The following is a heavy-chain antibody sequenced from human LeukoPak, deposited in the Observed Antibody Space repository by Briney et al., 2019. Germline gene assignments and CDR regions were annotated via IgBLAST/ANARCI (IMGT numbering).Heavy chain of an antibody. V-gene: IGHV3-48*01. CDR3: ARVKHYYDSSPHFDY. CDR2: ISSSSSTI. D-gene: IGHD3-22*01. J-gene: IGHJ4*02. CDR1: GFTVSSNY. Sequence: GGSLRLSCAASGFTVSSNYMSWVRQAPGKGLEWVSYISSSSSTIYYADSVKGRFTISRDNSKNSLYLQMNSLRAEDTAVYYCARVKHYYDSSPHFDYWGQGTLVTVSS.